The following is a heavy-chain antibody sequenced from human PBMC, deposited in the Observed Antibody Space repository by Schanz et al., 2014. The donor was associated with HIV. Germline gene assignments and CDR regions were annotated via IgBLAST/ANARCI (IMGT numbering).Heavy chain of an antibody. V-gene: IGHV1-18*01. Sequence: QVQLVQSGGEVKKPGASVKVSCKASGYTFSNYDITWVRQAPGQGLEWMGWISTSNGNTNYAQKFQGRVTMTTDTSTSTAYMELRSLRSDDTAVYYCAREKTTLNWFDPWGQGTLVTVSS. CDR1: GYTFSNYD. CDR2: ISTSNGNT. CDR3: AREKTTLNWFDP. D-gene: IGHD4-4*01. J-gene: IGHJ5*02.